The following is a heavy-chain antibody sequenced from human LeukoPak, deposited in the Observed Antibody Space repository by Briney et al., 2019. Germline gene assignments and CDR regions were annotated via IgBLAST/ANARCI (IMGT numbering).Heavy chain of an antibody. D-gene: IGHD4-11*01. V-gene: IGHV3-53*01. CDR2: IYSGGST. CDR1: GFTVSSNY. CDR3: ARDSDYSFDF. Sequence: GGSLRLSCAASGFTVSSNYMNWVRQAPGKGLEWVSVIYSGGSTYYADSVKGRFTISRDNGKNSLYLQMNSLRDEDTAVYYCARDSDYSFDFWGQGTLVTVSS. J-gene: IGHJ4*02.